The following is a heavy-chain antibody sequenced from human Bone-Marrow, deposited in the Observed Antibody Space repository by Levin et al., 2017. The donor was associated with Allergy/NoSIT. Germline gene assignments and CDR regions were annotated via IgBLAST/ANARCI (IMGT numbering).Heavy chain of an antibody. CDR2: IYYSGST. V-gene: IGHV4-39*01. Sequence: SQTLSLTCTVSGGSISSSSYYWGWIRQPPGKGLEWIGSIYYSGSTYYNPSLKSRVTISVDTSKNQFSLKLSSVTAADTAVYYCARQGYCSSTSCYVSINWFDPWGQGTLVTVSS. D-gene: IGHD2-2*01. CDR1: GGSISSSSYY. CDR3: ARQGYCSSTSCYVSINWFDP. J-gene: IGHJ5*02.